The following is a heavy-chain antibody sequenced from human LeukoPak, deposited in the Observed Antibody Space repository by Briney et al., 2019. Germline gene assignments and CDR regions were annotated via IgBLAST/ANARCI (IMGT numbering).Heavy chain of an antibody. CDR3: ARDPREGGHAFDI. CDR2: ISSSSSYI. CDR1: GFTFNSYE. D-gene: IGHD1-26*01. Sequence: RSGGSLRLSCASSGFTFNSYEVNWVRQAPGKGLEWVSSISSSSSYIYYADSVKGRFTISRDNAKNSLYLQMNSLRAEDTAVYYCARDPREGGHAFDIWGQGTMVTVSS. V-gene: IGHV3-21*01. J-gene: IGHJ3*02.